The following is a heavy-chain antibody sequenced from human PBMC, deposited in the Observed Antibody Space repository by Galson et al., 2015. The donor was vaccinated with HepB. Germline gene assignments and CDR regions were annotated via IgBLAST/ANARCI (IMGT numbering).Heavy chain of an antibody. D-gene: IGHD3-9*01. J-gene: IGHJ4*02. CDR2: IVTSSSTI. CDR1: GFTFTTYS. Sequence: SPRLSCAASGFTFTTYSMSWVRQSPGKGLEWVSYIVTSSSTIYYADSVKGRFTISRDNAKNSLYLQMNSLRAEDTAVYYCARGPPPVLRFFDWYGDYGGQGTLVTVSS. V-gene: IGHV3-48*04. CDR3: ARGPPPVLRFFDWYGDY.